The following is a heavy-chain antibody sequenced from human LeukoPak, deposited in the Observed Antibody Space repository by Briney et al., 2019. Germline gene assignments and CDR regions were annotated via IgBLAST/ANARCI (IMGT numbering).Heavy chain of an antibody. CDR2: INHSGST. CDR1: GGSFSGYY. CDR3: ARTHWNDLVDNWFDP. D-gene: IGHD1-1*01. V-gene: IGHV4-34*01. J-gene: IGHJ5*02. Sequence: SETLSLTCAVYGGSFSGYYWSWIRQPPGKGLAWIGEINHSGSTNYNPSLKSRVTISVDTSKNQFSLKLSSVTAADTAVYYCARTHWNDLVDNWFDPWGQGTLVTVSS.